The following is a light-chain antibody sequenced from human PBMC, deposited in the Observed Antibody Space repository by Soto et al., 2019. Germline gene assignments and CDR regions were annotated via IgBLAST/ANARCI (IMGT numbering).Light chain of an antibody. Sequence: EIVLTQSPATLSLSPGERATLSCRASQTLTSNYLAWYQQKPGQAPRLLIHGAASRATGIPDRFSGSGSGTDLPLTSSRLEPEDFAVYYCQQYSDSVLTFGGGTKVEIK. V-gene: IGKV3-20*01. CDR3: QQYSDSVLT. CDR2: GAA. J-gene: IGKJ4*01. CDR1: QTLTSNY.